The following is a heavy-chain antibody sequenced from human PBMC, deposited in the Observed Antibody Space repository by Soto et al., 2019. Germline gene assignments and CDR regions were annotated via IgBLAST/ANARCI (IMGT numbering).Heavy chain of an antibody. V-gene: IGHV4-38-2*01. J-gene: IGHJ6*02. Sequence: SETLSLTCAVSGYSISSGHSWGWIRQPPGKGLEWIGSIFHTGSTYYNPSLKSRVTLSVDTSKNQFSLKLSSVTAADTAVYFCATLPRLDGLDVWGQGTTVTVSS. CDR1: GYSISSGHS. CDR3: ATLPRLDGLDV. CDR2: IFHTGST. D-gene: IGHD6-25*01.